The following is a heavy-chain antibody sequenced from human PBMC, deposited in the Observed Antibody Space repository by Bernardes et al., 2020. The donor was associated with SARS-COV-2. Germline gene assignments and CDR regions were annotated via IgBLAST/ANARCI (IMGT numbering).Heavy chain of an antibody. Sequence: GGSLRLSCSASGFTFSSYAMHWVRQAPGKGLEYVSAISSNGGSTYYADSVKGRFTISRDNSKNTLYLQMSSLRAEDTAVYYCVKEHRGSLWFGESKPRYFDYWGQGTLVTVSS. CDR1: GFTFSSYA. D-gene: IGHD3-10*01. V-gene: IGHV3-64D*06. J-gene: IGHJ4*02. CDR3: VKEHRGSLWFGESKPRYFDY. CDR2: ISSNGGST.